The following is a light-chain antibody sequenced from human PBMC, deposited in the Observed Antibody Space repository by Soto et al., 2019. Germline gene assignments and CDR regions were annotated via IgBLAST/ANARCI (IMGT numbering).Light chain of an antibody. CDR2: GAN. V-gene: IGKV1-39*01. J-gene: IGKJ5*01. CDR3: QQTYATPLT. Sequence: DIQLTQSPPSLSASVGDRGAIACRASESITYFLSWYQHKPGGAPKLLIFGANNLQTGVSSRFTGAGSGRFFTLTISSLQPEEYGTHFCQQTYATPLTFGEGTRLEIK. CDR1: ESITYF.